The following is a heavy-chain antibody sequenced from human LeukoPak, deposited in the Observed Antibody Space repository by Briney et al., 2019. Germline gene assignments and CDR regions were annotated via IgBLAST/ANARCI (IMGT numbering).Heavy chain of an antibody. J-gene: IGHJ4*02. V-gene: IGHV3-66*01. CDR2: IYSGGSR. CDR3: ARSISIDSSGFYY. CDR1: GFTISDNY. Sequence: GGSLRLSCAASGFTISDNYMSWVRQAPGKGLEWVSVIYSGGSRYYAGFVEGRFIISRDISKNTLYLQMNSLRAEDTAAYYCARSISIDSSGFYYWGQGALVTVSS. D-gene: IGHD3-22*01.